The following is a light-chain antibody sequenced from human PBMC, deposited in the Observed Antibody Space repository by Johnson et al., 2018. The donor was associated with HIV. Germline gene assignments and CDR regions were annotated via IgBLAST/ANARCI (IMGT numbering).Light chain of an antibody. J-gene: IGLJ1*01. CDR2: ENN. V-gene: IGLV1-51*01. CDR1: SSNIGNNY. CDR3: GTWDSNLRKV. Sequence: QSVLTQPPSVSAAPGQKVTISCSGSSSNIGNNYVSWYRQLPGTAPKLLIYENNKRPSGIPDRFSGSKSGTSATLDITGLQTGDEADYYCGTWDSNLRKVFGTGTKVTVL.